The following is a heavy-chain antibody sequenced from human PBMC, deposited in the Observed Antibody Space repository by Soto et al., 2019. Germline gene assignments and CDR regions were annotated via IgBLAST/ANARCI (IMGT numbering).Heavy chain of an antibody. CDR2: MNPNSGNT. J-gene: IGHJ5*02. Sequence: ASVKVSCKASGYTFTSYDINWVRQATGQGLEWMGWMNPNSGNTGYAQKFQGRVTMTRNTSIITAYMELSSLRSEDTAVDYCARGGRCRGGSCYLYNWFDPWGQGTLVTVSS. V-gene: IGHV1-8*01. CDR1: GYTFTSYD. D-gene: IGHD2-15*01. CDR3: ARGGRCRGGSCYLYNWFDP.